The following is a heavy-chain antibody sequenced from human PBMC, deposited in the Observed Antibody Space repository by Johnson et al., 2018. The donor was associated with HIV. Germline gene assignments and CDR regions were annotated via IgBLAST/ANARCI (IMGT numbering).Heavy chain of an antibody. CDR1: GFTFSSYA. Sequence: QVQLVESGGGVVQPGRSLRLSCAASGFTFSSYAMHWVRQAPGKGLEWVAVISYDGSNKYYADSVKGRFTISRDNSKNTLFLQMNSLRAEDTAVYYCARLMGWLQHDAFDIWGQGTMVTVSS. D-gene: IGHD5-24*01. V-gene: IGHV3-30-3*01. CDR3: ARLMGWLQHDAFDI. CDR2: ISYDGSNK. J-gene: IGHJ3*02.